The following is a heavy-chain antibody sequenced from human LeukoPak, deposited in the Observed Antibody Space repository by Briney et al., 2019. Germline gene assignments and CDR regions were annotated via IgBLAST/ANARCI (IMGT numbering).Heavy chain of an antibody. CDR1: GFTFKTYS. Sequence: GGSLRLSCVVSGFTFKTYSMNWVRQAPGKGLEWVSSISSGGTYVDYADSVKGRFTISRDNAKNSLYLQMNSLRAEDTALYYCAKDIKIDYGDSDWYFDLWGRGTLVTVSS. D-gene: IGHD4-17*01. V-gene: IGHV3-21*04. CDR3: AKDIKIDYGDSDWYFDL. J-gene: IGHJ2*01. CDR2: ISSGGTYV.